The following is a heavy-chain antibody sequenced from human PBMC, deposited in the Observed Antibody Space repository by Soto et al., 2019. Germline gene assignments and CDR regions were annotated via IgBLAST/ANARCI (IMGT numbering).Heavy chain of an antibody. CDR2: INAGNANT. V-gene: IGHV1-3*01. D-gene: IGHD3-3*01. J-gene: IGHJ4*02. CDR1: GYTFSGYV. CDR3: ANGRYHDFWSGYYQFDY. Sequence: QVHLVQSGAEVKKPGASVKLSCKASGYTFSGYVMHWLRQAPGQRLEWMGWINAGNANTQYSQKFQGRVTITRDTSASAVYLELSSLRSEDTAVHYCANGRYHDFWSGYYQFDYWGQGTLVTVSS.